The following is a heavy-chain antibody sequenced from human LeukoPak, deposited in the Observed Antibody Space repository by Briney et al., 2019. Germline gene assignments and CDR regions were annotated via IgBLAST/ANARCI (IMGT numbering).Heavy chain of an antibody. D-gene: IGHD6-19*01. V-gene: IGHV3-23*01. CDR3: AKVFYSSGWYGAKYDY. CDR2: ISGNGGST. J-gene: IGHJ4*02. Sequence: GGSLRLSCAASGFTFRSYAMSWVRQAPGKGLEWVSAISGNGGSTYYADSVKGRFTISRDNSKNTLYLQMNSLRAEDTAVYYCAKVFYSSGWYGAKYDYWGQGTLVTVSS. CDR1: GFTFRSYA.